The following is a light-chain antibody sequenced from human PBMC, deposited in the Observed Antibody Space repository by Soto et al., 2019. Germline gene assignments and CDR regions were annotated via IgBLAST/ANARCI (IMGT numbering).Light chain of an antibody. CDR1: QSISTW. J-gene: IGKJ1*01. CDR3: QQYNSYSEWT. CDR2: DAS. V-gene: IGKV1-5*01. Sequence: DIQMTQSPSTLSASVGDRVTITCRASQSISTWLAGYQQKPGKAPKLLIYDASSLESGVPSRFRGSGSGTEFTLTISSLQPDDFATYYCQQYNSYSEWTFGQGTKVEIK.